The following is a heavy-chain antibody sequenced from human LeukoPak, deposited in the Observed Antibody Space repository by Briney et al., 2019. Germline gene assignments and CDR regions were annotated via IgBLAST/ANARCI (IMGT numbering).Heavy chain of an antibody. J-gene: IGHJ3*02. V-gene: IGHV3-30*02. D-gene: IGHD3-9*01. CDR3: ARDAYYDILTGPEAFDI. Sequence: GGSLRLSCAASGFTFSSYGMHWVRQAPGKGLEWVAFIRYDGSNKYYADSVKGRFTISRDNSKNTLYLQMNSLRAEDTAVYYCARDAYYDILTGPEAFDIWGQGTMVTVSS. CDR2: IRYDGSNK. CDR1: GFTFSSYG.